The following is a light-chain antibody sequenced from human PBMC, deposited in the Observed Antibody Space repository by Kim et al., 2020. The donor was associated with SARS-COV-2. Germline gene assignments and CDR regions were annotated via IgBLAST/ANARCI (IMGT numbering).Light chain of an antibody. CDR2: GKN. V-gene: IGLV3-19*01. CDR3: NSRDSNGNVL. CDR1: SLRSYY. J-gene: IGLJ2*01. Sequence: SSELTQDTAVSVALGQTVRITCQGDSLRSYYATWYQQKPGQAPILVIYGKNNRPSGIPDRFSGSSSGNTASLTITETQAGDEADYYCNSRDSNGNVLFGG.